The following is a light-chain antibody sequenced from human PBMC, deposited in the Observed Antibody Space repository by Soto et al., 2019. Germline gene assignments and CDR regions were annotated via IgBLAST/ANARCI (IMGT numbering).Light chain of an antibody. J-gene: IGKJ1*01. V-gene: IGKV1-39*01. Sequence: QMTQKPSSHSTSVGDRITITRLSSQNISRFLNWYHQKQGRTPNLLIYGVSTLQVGVPSRVSGSGFGTDFSLTISSLQPADFGTYFCQQSYNSPLTSGQGTKADIK. CDR2: GVS. CDR1: QNISRF. CDR3: QQSYNSPLT.